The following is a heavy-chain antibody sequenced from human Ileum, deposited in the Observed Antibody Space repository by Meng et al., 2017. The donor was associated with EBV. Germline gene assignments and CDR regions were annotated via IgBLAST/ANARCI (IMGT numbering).Heavy chain of an antibody. V-gene: IGHV3-11*01. Sequence: VGSGGGFVQPGGALILPCAASGFTFSDYSLSWIRQAPGKGLQVIASIGLSADAIYYADSVKGRFTISRDNANNSLYLQMNNLRVDETAVYYCAGRNNWFDPWGQGTLVTVSS. J-gene: IGHJ5*02. CDR3: AGRNNWFDP. CDR2: IGLSADAI. D-gene: IGHD1-14*01. CDR1: GFTFSDYS.